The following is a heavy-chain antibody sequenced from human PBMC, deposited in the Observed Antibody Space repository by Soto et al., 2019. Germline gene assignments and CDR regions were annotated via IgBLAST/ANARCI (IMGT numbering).Heavy chain of an antibody. V-gene: IGHV3-11*06. CDR1: GFTFSDYY. D-gene: IGHD3-22*01. Sequence: GGSLRLSCAASGFTFSDYYMSWIRQAPGKGLEWVSYISSSSSYTNYADSVKGRFTISRDNAKNSLYLQMNSLRAEDTAVYYCARSKYYYDSSGYPAPDYWGQGTLVTVSS. J-gene: IGHJ4*02. CDR3: ARSKYYYDSSGYPAPDY. CDR2: ISSSSSYT.